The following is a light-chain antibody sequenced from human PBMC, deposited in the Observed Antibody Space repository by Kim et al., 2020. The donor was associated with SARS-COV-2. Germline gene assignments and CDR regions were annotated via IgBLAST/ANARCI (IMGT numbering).Light chain of an antibody. Sequence: DIQMTQSPSSLSASVGDRVTITCRASETIINYLNWYQQKPGKAPKLLIYGASSLQSGVPSRFSGIGSGTDFTLTISSLQPEDFATYYCQQSYSTPITFGPGTKVDIK. CDR3: QQSYSTPIT. J-gene: IGKJ3*01. CDR2: GAS. V-gene: IGKV1-39*01. CDR1: ETIINY.